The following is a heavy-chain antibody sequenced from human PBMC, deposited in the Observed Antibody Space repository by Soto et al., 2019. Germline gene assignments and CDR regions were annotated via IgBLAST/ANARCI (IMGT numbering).Heavy chain of an antibody. Sequence: PSETLSLTCTVSGGSISSYYWSWIRQPPGKGLEWIGYIYYSGSTNYNPSLKSRVTISVDTSKNQFSLKLSSVTAADTAVYYCAREGYYDSSGLWFDPWGQGTLVTVSS. CDR3: AREGYYDSSGLWFDP. V-gene: IGHV4-59*01. CDR1: GGSISSYY. D-gene: IGHD3-22*01. CDR2: IYYSGST. J-gene: IGHJ5*02.